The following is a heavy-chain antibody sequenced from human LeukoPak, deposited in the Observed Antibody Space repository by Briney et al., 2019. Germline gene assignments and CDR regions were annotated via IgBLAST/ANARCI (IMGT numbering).Heavy chain of an antibody. Sequence: SETLSLTCAVYGGSFSGYYWSWIRQPPGKGLEWIGYIYYSGSTNYNPSLKSRVTISVDTSKNQFSLKLSSVTAADTAVYYCARAYDFWSGYHFDYWGQGTLVTVSS. CDR3: ARAYDFWSGYHFDY. J-gene: IGHJ4*02. D-gene: IGHD3-3*01. CDR2: IYYSGST. CDR1: GGSFSGYY. V-gene: IGHV4-59*01.